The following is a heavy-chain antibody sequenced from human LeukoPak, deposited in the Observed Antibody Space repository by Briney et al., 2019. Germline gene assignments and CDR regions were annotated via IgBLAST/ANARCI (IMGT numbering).Heavy chain of an antibody. D-gene: IGHD3-16*01. V-gene: IGHV3-21*01. CDR3: ARDWLGEVGFEAFDI. Sequence: GGSLRLSCAASGFTFSSYSMNWVRQAPGKGLEWVSSISSSSSYIYYADSVKGRFTISRDNAKNSLYLQMNSLRAEDTAVYNCARDWLGEVGFEAFDIWGQGTMVTVSS. J-gene: IGHJ3*02. CDR2: ISSSSSYI. CDR1: GFTFSSYS.